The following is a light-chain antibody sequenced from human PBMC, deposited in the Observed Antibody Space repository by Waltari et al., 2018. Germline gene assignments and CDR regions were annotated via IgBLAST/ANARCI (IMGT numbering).Light chain of an antibody. CDR3: QQYGSSPTMYT. J-gene: IGKJ2*01. CDR1: QSVSSSY. Sequence: EIVLTQSPGTLSLSPGERATLSCRASQSVSSSYLAWYQQKPGQAPRLLIYGASSRANGIPDRFSGSGSGTDFTLTISRLEPEDFAVYYCQQYGSSPTMYTFGQGTKLEIK. V-gene: IGKV3-20*01. CDR2: GAS.